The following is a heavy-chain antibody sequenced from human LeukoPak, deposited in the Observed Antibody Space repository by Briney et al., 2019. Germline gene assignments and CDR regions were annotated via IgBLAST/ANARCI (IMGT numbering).Heavy chain of an antibody. J-gene: IGHJ4*02. CDR2: TNPNSGGT. CDR1: GYTFTGYY. D-gene: IGHD5-12*01. V-gene: IGHV1-2*02. Sequence: GASVKVSXKASGYTFTGYYMHWVRQAPGQGLEWMGWTNPNSGGTKYAQKFQGRVTMTRDTSISTAYMKLSRLRSDDTAVYYCAIIVATIGPFDYWGQGTLVTVSS. CDR3: AIIVATIGPFDY.